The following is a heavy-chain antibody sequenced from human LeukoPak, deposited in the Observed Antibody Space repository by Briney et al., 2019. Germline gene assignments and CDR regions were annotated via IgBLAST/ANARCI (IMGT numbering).Heavy chain of an antibody. J-gene: IGHJ4*02. CDR1: GFTFSSYW. CDR3: VRHHRWSPGDY. Sequence: GGSLRLSCAASGFTFSSYWMTWVRQAPGKGLEWVANIKQDGSEKYYVDSVKGRFSISRDNAKNSLYLQMNSLRAEDTAVYYCVRHHRWSPGDYWGQGTLVTVSS. CDR2: IKQDGSEK. V-gene: IGHV3-7*01. D-gene: IGHD4-23*01.